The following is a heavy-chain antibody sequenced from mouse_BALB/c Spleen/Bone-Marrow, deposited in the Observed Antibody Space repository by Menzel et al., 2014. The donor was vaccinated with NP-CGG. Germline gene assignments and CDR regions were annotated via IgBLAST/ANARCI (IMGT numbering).Heavy chain of an antibody. CDR3: ARDVGYGNYFVY. D-gene: IGHD2-10*02. V-gene: IGHV7-1*02. J-gene: IGHJ3*01. CDR2: SRSKAKHYTT. CDR1: GFTFSDFY. Sequence: EVKLMESGGGLVQPGDSLRLSCATSGFTFSDFYMEWVRQPPGKRLEWIAASRSKAKHYTTEYSVSVKGRFIVSRDTSQSILYLQMNALRAEDTAIYYCARDVGYGNYFVYWGQGTLVTVSA.